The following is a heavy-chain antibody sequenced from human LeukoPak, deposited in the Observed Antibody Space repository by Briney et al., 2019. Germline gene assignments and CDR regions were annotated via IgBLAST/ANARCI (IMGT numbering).Heavy chain of an antibody. V-gene: IGHV3-21*04. Sequence: GGSLRLSCAASGFTFSSYSMNWVRQAPGKGLEWVSSISSSSSYIYYADSVKGRFTISRDNAKNSLYLQMNSLRAEDTAVYYCAKDSGVDLVVVAATYNWFDPWGQGTLVTVSS. D-gene: IGHD2-15*01. CDR3: AKDSGVDLVVVAATYNWFDP. CDR2: ISSSSSYI. CDR1: GFTFSSYS. J-gene: IGHJ5*02.